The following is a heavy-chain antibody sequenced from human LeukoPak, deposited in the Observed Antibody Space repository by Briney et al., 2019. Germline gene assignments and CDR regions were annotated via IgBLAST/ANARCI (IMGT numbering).Heavy chain of an antibody. D-gene: IGHD1-14*01. CDR2: IYYAGST. J-gene: IGHJ4*02. V-gene: IGHV4-39*01. Sequence: SETLSLTCTVSGGSISSSGYYWGWIRRPPGKGLERIGSIYYAGSTYFKPSLKSRVTMSVDTSKNQFSLKLSSVTAADTAVYYCARGRKVRTVRFDYWGQGTLVTVSS. CDR1: GGSISSSGYY. CDR3: ARGRKVRTVRFDY.